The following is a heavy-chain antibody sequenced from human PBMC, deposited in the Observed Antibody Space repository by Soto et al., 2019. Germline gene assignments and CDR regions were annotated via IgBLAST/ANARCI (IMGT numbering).Heavy chain of an antibody. V-gene: IGHV1-8*01. CDR1: GYTFTSSD. J-gene: IGHJ4*02. Sequence: QVQLVQSGAEVKKPGASVTVSCKASGYTFTSSDIIWVRQATGQGLEWMGWMNPNSGNTGYAQKFQGRVTMTRNTSISTAHTELSCLRSQDTAVYYCARKKGGGSYLEYWGQGTLVTVSS. CDR2: MNPNSGNT. CDR3: ARKKGGGSYLEY. D-gene: IGHD1-26*01.